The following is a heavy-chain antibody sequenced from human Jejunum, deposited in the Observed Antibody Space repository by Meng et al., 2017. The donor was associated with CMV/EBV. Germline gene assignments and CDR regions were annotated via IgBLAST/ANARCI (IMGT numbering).Heavy chain of an antibody. V-gene: IGHV4-38-2*02. D-gene: IGHD6-6*01. Sequence: SGYSISSGSSWAWIRQSPGKGLDWLGSVFQSGATFYNPSIKSRVSMSMDMSKNQFSLKVTSVTAADTAVYYCVREQFLTGSSIDYWGQGTLVTVSS. CDR1: GYSISSGSS. CDR3: VREQFLTGSSIDY. J-gene: IGHJ4*02. CDR2: VFQSGAT.